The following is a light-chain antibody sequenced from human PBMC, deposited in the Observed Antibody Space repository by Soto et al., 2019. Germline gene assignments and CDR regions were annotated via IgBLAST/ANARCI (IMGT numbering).Light chain of an antibody. CDR1: SSDVGAYNY. J-gene: IGLJ2*01. V-gene: IGLV2-11*01. CDR2: DVT. Sequence: QSVLTQPPSVSGSPGQSVTISCTVTSSDVGAYNYVSWHQQHPGKAPKLVIYDVTQRPSGVPDRFSASKSGITASLTISGLQAEDEVDYYCCSYAAGDSFKFGGGTKVTVL. CDR3: CSYAAGDSFK.